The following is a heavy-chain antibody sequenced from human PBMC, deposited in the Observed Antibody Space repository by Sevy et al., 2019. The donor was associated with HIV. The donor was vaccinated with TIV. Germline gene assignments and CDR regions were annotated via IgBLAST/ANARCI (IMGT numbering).Heavy chain of an antibody. CDR1: GFTFSSYW. CDR2: IKQDGSEK. CDR3: ARAEAGTYCGGDCYPYYFDY. D-gene: IGHD2-21*02. J-gene: IGHJ4*02. V-gene: IGHV3-7*01. Sequence: GGSLRLSCAASGFTFSSYWMSWVRRAPGKGLEWVANIKQDGSEKYYVDSVKGRFTISRDNAKNSLYLQMNSLRAEDTAVYYCARAEAGTYCGGDCYPYYFDYWGQGTLVTVSS.